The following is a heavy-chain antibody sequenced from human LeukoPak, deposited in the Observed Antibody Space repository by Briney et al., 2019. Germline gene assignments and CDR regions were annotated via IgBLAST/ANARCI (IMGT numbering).Heavy chain of an antibody. D-gene: IGHD3-10*01. J-gene: IGHJ4*02. V-gene: IGHV1-2*04. CDR2: INPNSGGT. CDR3: VRDGAVRGVIIDY. CDR1: GYTFTGYY. Sequence: GASVKVSCKASGYTFTGYYMHWVRQAPGQGLEWMGWINPNSGGTNYAQKFQGWVTMTRDTSISTAYMELSRLRSDDTAVYYCVRDGAVRGVIIDYWGQGTLVTVSS.